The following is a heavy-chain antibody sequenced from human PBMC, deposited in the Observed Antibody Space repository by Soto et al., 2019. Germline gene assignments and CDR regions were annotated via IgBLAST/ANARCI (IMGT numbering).Heavy chain of an antibody. D-gene: IGHD6-19*01. Sequence: QVQLVESGGGLVKPGGSLRLSCAASGFTFSDYYMSWIRQAPGKGLEWVSYISSSGSTIYYADSVKGRFTISRDNAKNSLYLQMNSLRAEDTAVYYCASQYSSGWWRTDYYGMDVWGQGTTVTVSS. CDR1: GFTFSDYY. CDR3: ASQYSSGWWRTDYYGMDV. CDR2: ISSSGSTI. V-gene: IGHV3-11*01. J-gene: IGHJ6*02.